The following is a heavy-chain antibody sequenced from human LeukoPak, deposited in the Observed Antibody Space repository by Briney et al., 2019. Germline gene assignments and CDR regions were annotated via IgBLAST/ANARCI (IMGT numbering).Heavy chain of an antibody. J-gene: IGHJ6*03. CDR1: GYTFTGYY. CDR3: ARAPVDYYYMDV. CDR2: INPNSGGT. V-gene: IGHV1-2*02. Sequence: GASVKVSCKASGYTFTGYYMHWVRQAPGQGLEWMGWINPNSGGTNYAQKFQGRVTMTRDTSISTAYMELSRPRSDDTAVYYCARAPVDYYYMDVWGKGTTVTVSS.